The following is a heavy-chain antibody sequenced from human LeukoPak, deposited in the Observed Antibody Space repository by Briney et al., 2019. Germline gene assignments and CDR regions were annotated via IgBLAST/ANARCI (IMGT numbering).Heavy chain of an antibody. J-gene: IGHJ4*02. CDR1: GFTFSTYD. D-gene: IGHD1-26*01. CDR3: ARDRGGSYYFDY. Sequence: GGSLRLSCAASGFTFSTYDINWVRQAPGKGLEWVSGINWNGGSTGYADSVKGRFTISRDNAKNSLYLQMNSLRAEDTALYYCARDRGGSYYFDYWGQGTLVTVSS. CDR2: INWNGGST. V-gene: IGHV3-20*04.